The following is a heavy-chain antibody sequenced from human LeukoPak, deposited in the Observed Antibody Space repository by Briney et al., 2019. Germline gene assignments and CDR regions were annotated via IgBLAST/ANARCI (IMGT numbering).Heavy chain of an antibody. CDR1: GFTFSNYA. CDR3: AKEKLGYCISSGCYSTYYFDY. D-gene: IGHD2-2*01. V-gene: IGHV3-23*01. CDR2: ISASGGNT. J-gene: IGHJ4*02. Sequence: GGSLRLSCAASGFTFSNYAMSWVRQAPGKGLEWVSAISASGGNTYYADSVKGRFTIFRDNSKNTLYLQINSLRAEDTALYYCAKEKLGYCISSGCYSTYYFDYWGQGTLVTVSS.